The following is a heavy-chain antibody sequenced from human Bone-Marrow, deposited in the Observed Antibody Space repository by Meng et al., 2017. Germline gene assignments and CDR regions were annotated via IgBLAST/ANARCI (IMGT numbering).Heavy chain of an antibody. CDR2: ISSSSSSI. V-gene: IGHV3-21*01. CDR3: ARLGYCSSTSCQNYYYYGMDV. Sequence: GGSLRPSCEASGFTFSSYSMNWVRQAPGKGLEWVSSISSSSSSIYYADSVKGRFTISRDNAKNSLYLQMNSMRAEDTAVYYCARLGYCSSTSCQNYYYYGMDVWGQGTTVTVSS. J-gene: IGHJ6*02. D-gene: IGHD2-2*01. CDR1: GFTFSSYS.